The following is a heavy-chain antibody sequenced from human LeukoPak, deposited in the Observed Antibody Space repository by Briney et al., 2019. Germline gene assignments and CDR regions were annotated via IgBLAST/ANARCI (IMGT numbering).Heavy chain of an antibody. CDR3: AKRENYSGSGIYYNGAFDI. J-gene: IGHJ3*02. Sequence: SETLSLTCAVYGGSFSGYYWSWIRQSPGKGLEWIGEINHSGSTYYSPSLKSRVTISVDTSKNQFSLKLSSVTAADTAVYFCAKRENYSGSGIYYNGAFDIWGQGAMVTVSS. D-gene: IGHD3-10*01. CDR1: GGSFSGYY. CDR2: INHSGST. V-gene: IGHV4-34*01.